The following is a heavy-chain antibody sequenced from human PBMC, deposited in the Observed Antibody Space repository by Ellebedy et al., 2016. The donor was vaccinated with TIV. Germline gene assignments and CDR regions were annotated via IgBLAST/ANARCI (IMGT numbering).Heavy chain of an antibody. V-gene: IGHV1-18*04. D-gene: IGHD4-23*01. CDR2: VSPYDGNT. CDR1: GYTFTSYF. CDR3: ARGFRYGSGRWHLDY. Sequence: AASVKVSCKASGYTFTSYFLHWVRQAPGQGLEWMGWVSPYDGNTNYEQKFQGRVTMTIDTFTGTGYMELRNLRSDETAVYYCARGFRYGSGRWHLDYWGQGTLVTVSS. J-gene: IGHJ4*02.